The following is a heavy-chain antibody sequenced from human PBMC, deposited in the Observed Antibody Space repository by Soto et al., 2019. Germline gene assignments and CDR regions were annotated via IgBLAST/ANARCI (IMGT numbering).Heavy chain of an antibody. V-gene: IGHV3-30*18. CDR3: AKDRGGYSSGSYGWFDP. J-gene: IGHJ5*02. D-gene: IGHD6-19*01. Sequence: QVQLVESGGGVVQPGRSLRLSCAASGFTFSSYGMHWVRQARGKGLEWVAVISYDGSNKYYADSVKGRFTISRDNSKNSLYLQMNSLRAEDTAVYYCAKDRGGYSSGSYGWFDPWGQGTLVTVSS. CDR1: GFTFSSYG. CDR2: ISYDGSNK.